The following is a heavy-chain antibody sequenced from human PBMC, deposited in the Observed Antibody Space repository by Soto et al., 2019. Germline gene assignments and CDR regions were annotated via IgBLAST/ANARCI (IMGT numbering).Heavy chain of an antibody. CDR1: GGTFSSYT. V-gene: IGHV1-69*02. CDR2: IIPIFGIA. D-gene: IGHD6-19*01. Sequence: GASVQVSCKASGGTFSSYTISWVRQAPGQGLEWLGRIIPIFGIANYAQKFQGRVTITADKSTSTAYMELSSLRSEDTAVYCCASILNAVAASEYFQHWGQGTLVTVSS. CDR3: ASILNAVAASEYFQH. J-gene: IGHJ1*01.